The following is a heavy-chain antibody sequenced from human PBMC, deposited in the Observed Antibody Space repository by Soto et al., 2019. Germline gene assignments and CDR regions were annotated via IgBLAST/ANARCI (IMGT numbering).Heavy chain of an antibody. V-gene: IGHV1-8*01. CDR3: ARIVSSWYRPFDP. CDR2: MNPNSGNT. J-gene: IGHJ5*02. Sequence: ASVKVSCKASGYTFTSYDINWVRQATGQGLEWMGWMNPNSGNTGYAQKFQGRVTITRNTSISTAYMELSSLRSEDTAVYYCARIVSSWYRPFDPWGQGTLVTVSS. D-gene: IGHD6-13*01. CDR1: GYTFTSYD.